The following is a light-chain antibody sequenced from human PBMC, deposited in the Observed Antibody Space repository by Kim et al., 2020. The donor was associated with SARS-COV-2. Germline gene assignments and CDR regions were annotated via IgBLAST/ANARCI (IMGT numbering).Light chain of an antibody. J-gene: IGLJ2*01. CDR1: SLKNYY. CDR2: DKD. CDR3: QSRDSSDNHVV. V-gene: IGLV3-19*01. Sequence: ALGQTVRITCQGDSLKNYYASWYQQKPGQVPVLVIADKDHRPSGIPDRFSASNSGYTSSLTITGAQAEDEADYYCQSRDSSDNHVVFGGGTKLTVL.